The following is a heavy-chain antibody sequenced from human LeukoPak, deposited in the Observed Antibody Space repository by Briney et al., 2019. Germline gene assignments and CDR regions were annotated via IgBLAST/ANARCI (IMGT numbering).Heavy chain of an antibody. CDR2: IYHSGST. Sequence: PSETLSLTCAVSGGSISSSNWWSWVRQPPGKGLEWIGEIYHSGSTNYNPSLKSRVTISVDKSKNQFSLKLSSVTAADTAVYYCARVGATRAAAGTTVTKGLGMDVWGQGTTVTVSS. CDR1: GGSISSSNW. CDR3: ARVGATRAAAGTTVTKGLGMDV. J-gene: IGHJ6*02. V-gene: IGHV4-4*02. D-gene: IGHD6-13*01.